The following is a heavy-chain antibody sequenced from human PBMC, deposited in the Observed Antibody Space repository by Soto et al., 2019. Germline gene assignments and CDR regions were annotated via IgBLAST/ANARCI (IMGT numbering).Heavy chain of an antibody. V-gene: IGHV4-61*01. CDR2: IYYSGST. CDR1: GGSVSSGSYY. J-gene: IGHJ6*02. D-gene: IGHD1-7*01. CDR3: ARETGTTAYYYYGMDV. Sequence: PSETLSLTCTVSGGSVSSGSYYWGWIRQPPGKGLEWIGYIYYSGSTNYNPSLKSRVTISVDTSKNQFSLKLSSVTAADTAVYYCARETGTTAYYYYGMDVWGQGTTVTVSS.